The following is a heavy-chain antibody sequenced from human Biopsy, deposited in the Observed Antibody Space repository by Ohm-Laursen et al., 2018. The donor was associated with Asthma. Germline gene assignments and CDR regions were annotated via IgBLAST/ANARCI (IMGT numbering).Heavy chain of an antibody. Sequence: ASVKVSCKAPGGTFSNFAISWVRQAPGQGLEWLGGIMTVFGTTNYAQKFQGRVTITADGFTSTAYMEVTSLRSEDTAIYYCARCLVGYGSGWSLLLKKIYYSGMDVWGQGTAVTVSS. J-gene: IGHJ6*02. CDR1: GGTFSNFA. V-gene: IGHV1-69*13. D-gene: IGHD6-19*01. CDR3: ARCLVGYGSGWSLLLKKIYYSGMDV. CDR2: IMTVFGTT.